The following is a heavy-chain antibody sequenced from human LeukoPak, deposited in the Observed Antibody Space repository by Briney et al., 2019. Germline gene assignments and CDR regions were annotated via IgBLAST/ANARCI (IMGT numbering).Heavy chain of an antibody. Sequence: SETLSLTCTVSGGSISSYYWSWILQPQGKGLEWIGYIYYSGSTNYNPSLKSRVTISVDTSKNQFSLKLSSVTAADTAVYYCARTPIRDTAIGQEMDFDYWGQGTLVTVSS. V-gene: IGHV4-59*01. CDR2: IYYSGST. D-gene: IGHD5-18*01. CDR1: GGSISSYY. J-gene: IGHJ4*02. CDR3: ARTPIRDTAIGQEMDFDY.